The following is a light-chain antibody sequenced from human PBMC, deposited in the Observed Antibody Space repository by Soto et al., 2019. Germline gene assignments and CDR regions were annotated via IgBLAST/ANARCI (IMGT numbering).Light chain of an antibody. J-gene: IGKJ1*01. CDR1: QGIRSE. Sequence: AIQMTQSPSSLSASVGDRVSITCRASQGIRSELAWYQKKSGKAPKLLIYAASSLQSGVPSRFSGSGSGSDFTITISGLQPEDFATYFCIQASTYPRTFGQGTSV. CDR3: IQASTYPRT. V-gene: IGKV1-6*01. CDR2: AAS.